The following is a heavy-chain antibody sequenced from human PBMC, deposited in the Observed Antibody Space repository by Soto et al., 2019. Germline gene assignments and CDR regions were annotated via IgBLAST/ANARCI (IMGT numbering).Heavy chain of an antibody. V-gene: IGHV5-51*01. J-gene: IGHJ5*02. CDR2: VYPRDSDT. D-gene: IGHD6-13*01. CDR3: ARGIASAGTLLGFDP. Sequence: EVQLVQSGAEVKKPGESLKISCKGSGYTFNTYWIAWVRQMPGKGLEWMGIVYPRDSDTRYSLPFQGQVNISADKSFSTAYLQWSSLKASDTGMYYCARGIASAGTLLGFDPRGQGTLVIVSS. CDR1: GYTFNTYW.